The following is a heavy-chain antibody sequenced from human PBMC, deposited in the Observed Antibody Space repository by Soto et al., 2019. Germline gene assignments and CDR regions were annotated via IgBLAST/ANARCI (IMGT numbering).Heavy chain of an antibody. Sequence: QVQLVQSGAEVKKPGSSVKVSCKASGGTFSSYTISWVRQASGQGLEWMGRIIPILGIANYAQKFQGRVTITADKSTSTAYMELSSLRSEDTAVYYCARDLAGTLGSLNAFDIWGQGTMVTVSS. D-gene: IGHD3-10*01. CDR2: IIPILGIA. CDR3: ARDLAGTLGSLNAFDI. V-gene: IGHV1-69*08. J-gene: IGHJ3*02. CDR1: GGTFSSYT.